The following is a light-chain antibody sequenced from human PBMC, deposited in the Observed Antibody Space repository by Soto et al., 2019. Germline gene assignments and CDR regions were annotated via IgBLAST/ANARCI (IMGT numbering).Light chain of an antibody. Sequence: DIQMTQSPSILSASVGDRVTITCRASQSISSWLAWYQQKPGKAPNLLIHKASHLESGVPSRFSGSGSGTDFTLTISSLQPEDFATYYCQQLNSYPLSFGGGTKVDIK. V-gene: IGKV1-5*03. CDR3: QQLNSYPLS. CDR2: KAS. J-gene: IGKJ4*01. CDR1: QSISSW.